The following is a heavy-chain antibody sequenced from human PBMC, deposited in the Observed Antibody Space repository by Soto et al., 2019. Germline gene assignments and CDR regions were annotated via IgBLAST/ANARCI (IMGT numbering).Heavy chain of an antibody. CDR1: GGSISSYY. V-gene: IGHV4-59*12. Sequence: SETLSLTCTVSGGSISSYYWSWIRQPPGKGLEWIGEIYHSGSTNYNPSLKSRVTISVDKSKNQFSLKLSSVTAADTAVYYCAREGAWQQLVPSAWFDPWGQGTLVTVSS. D-gene: IGHD6-13*01. J-gene: IGHJ5*02. CDR3: AREGAWQQLVPSAWFDP. CDR2: IYHSGST.